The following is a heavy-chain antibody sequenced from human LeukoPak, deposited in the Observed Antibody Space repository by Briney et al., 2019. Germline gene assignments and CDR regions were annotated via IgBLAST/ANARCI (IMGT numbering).Heavy chain of an antibody. D-gene: IGHD3-10*01. J-gene: IGHJ5*02. CDR3: AREERAMVRGVIRYNWFDP. Sequence: SETLSLTCTVSGGSISGYYWSWIRQPPGKGLEYIGYIYYSGSTYYNPSLKSRVTISVDTSKNQFSLKLSSVTAADTAVYYCAREERAMVRGVIRYNWFDPWGQGTLVTVSS. V-gene: IGHV4-59*12. CDR2: IYYSGST. CDR1: GGSISGYY.